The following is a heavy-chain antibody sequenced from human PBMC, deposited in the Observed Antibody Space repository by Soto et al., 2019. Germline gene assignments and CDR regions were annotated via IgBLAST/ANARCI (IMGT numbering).Heavy chain of an antibody. J-gene: IGHJ6*02. CDR2: IIPIFGTA. D-gene: IGHD3-9*01. V-gene: IGHV1-69*06. CDR3: ASILTGHAGYYYYGMDV. CDR1: GGTFSSYA. Sequence: SVKVSCKASGGTFSSYAISWVRQAPGQGLEWMGGIIPIFGTANYAQKFQGRVTITADKSTSTAYMELSSLRSEDTAVYYCASILTGHAGYYYYGMDVWGQGTTVTVSS.